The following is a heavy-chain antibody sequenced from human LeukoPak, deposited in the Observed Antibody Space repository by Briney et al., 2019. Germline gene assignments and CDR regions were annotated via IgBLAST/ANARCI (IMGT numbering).Heavy chain of an antibody. V-gene: IGHV3-66*01. J-gene: IGHJ4*02. CDR3: ARVPGYSSSWFFDY. CDR1: GFTVSSNY. Sequence: GGSLRLSCAASGFTVSSNYMSWVRQAPGKGLEWVSVIYSGGSTYYADSVKGRFTISRDKSKNTLYLQMNSLRAEDTAVYYCARVPGYSSSWFFDYWGQGTLVTVSS. D-gene: IGHD6-13*01. CDR2: IYSGGST.